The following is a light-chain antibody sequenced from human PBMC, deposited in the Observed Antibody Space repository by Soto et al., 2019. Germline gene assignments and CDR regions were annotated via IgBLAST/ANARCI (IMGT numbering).Light chain of an antibody. CDR2: AAS. V-gene: IGKV1-8*01. CDR3: HQYYSYPYT. CDR1: QGISSY. J-gene: IGKJ2*01. Sequence: AIRMTQSPSSFSAPTGDRVTITCRASQGISSYLARYQQKPGKAPKLLTYAASTLQSGAPSRFSCSGSGTDFTLTISCLQTAEFATDYGHQYYSYPYTFGQGTKLEIK.